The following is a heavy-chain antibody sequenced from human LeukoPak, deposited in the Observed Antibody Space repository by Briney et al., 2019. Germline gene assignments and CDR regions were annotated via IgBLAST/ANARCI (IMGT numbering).Heavy chain of an antibody. CDR3: ARGFSGSYIDY. CDR1: GFTFSSYA. V-gene: IGHV3-30-3*01. Sequence: GGSLRLSCAASGFTFSSYAMHWVRQAPGKGLEGVAVISYDGSNKYYADSVKGRFTISRDNSKNTLYLQMNSLRAEDTAVYYCARGFSGSYIDYWGQGTLVTVSS. D-gene: IGHD1-26*01. J-gene: IGHJ4*02. CDR2: ISYDGSNK.